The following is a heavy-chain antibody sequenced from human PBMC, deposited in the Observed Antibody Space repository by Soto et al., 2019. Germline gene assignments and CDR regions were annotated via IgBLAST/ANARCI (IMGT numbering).Heavy chain of an antibody. V-gene: IGHV3-23*01. Sequence: GGSLRLSCAASGFIFGNHGMTWVRQAPGRALEWVSTINANAIDTHYADSVKGRFTISRDNSKSTLDLQMNSLRAEATAISYCVSWVSSHFDFWGPGTLVTVSS. CDR1: GFIFGNHG. D-gene: IGHD2-8*01. CDR2: INANAIDT. J-gene: IGHJ4*02. CDR3: VSWVSSHFDF.